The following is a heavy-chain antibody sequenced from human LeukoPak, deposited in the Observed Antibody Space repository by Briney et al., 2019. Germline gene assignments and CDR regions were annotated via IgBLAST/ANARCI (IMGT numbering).Heavy chain of an antibody. CDR1: GYRFTGYY. J-gene: IGHJ4*02. V-gene: IGHV1-2*02. D-gene: IGHD5-12*01. CDR2: INPETGDP. CDR3: ARDPTRGDLSVY. Sequence: ASVKVSCKASGYRFTGYYIHWLRQVPGQGLEWMGWINPETGDPYYGQKFLGRVTMTRDTSISTAYMELSRLTSDDMAVYYCARDPTRGDLSVYWGQGSLVTVSS.